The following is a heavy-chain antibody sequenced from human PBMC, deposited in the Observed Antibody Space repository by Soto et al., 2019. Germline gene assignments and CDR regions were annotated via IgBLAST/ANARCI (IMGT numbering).Heavy chain of an antibody. CDR1: GGSISSYY. Sequence: SETLSLTCTVSGGSISSYYWTWIRQPPGKGLEWIGFMYNSGSTHYNPSLKSRVTISLDTSKNTLYLQMNSLRAEDTAVYYCARDPLYYYGSGSYYPGYFDLWGRGTLVTVS. CDR3: ARDPLYYYGSGSYYPGYFDL. V-gene: IGHV4-59*12. CDR2: MYNSGST. D-gene: IGHD3-10*01. J-gene: IGHJ2*01.